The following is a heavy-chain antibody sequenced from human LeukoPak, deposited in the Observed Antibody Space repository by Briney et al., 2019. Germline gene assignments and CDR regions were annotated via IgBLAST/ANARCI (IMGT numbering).Heavy chain of an antibody. CDR1: GGSISSYY. V-gene: IGHV4-59*01. CDR3: ASSSDSGLFDY. D-gene: IGHD6-19*01. Sequence: SETLSLTCTVSGGSISSYYWSWIRQPPGKGLEWIGYIYYSGSTNYNPSLKSRVTISVDTSKNQFSLKLSSVTAADTAVYYCASSSDSGLFDYWGQGTLVTVSS. J-gene: IGHJ4*02. CDR2: IYYSGST.